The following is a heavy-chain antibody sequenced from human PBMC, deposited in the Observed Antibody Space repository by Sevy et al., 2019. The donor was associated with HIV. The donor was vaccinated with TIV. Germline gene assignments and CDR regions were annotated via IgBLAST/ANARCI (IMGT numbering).Heavy chain of an antibody. CDR2: IKQDGSEK. J-gene: IGHJ6*02. D-gene: IGHD3-9*01. CDR3: ARANGPDDIIHYYYGMDV. CDR1: GFTFSRYW. V-gene: IGHV3-7*01. Sequence: GGSLRLSCAVSGFTFSRYWMSWVRQAPGKGLEWVANIKQDGSEKYYVDSVKGRFTISRDNAKNSVYLQMNSLRVEDTALYYCARANGPDDIIHYYYGMDVWGQGTTATVSS.